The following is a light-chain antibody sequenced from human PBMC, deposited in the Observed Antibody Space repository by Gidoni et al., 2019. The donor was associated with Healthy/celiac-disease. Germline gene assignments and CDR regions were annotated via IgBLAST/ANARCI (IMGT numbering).Light chain of an antibody. V-gene: IGKV3-15*01. CDR1: QSVSSN. CDR2: GAS. Sequence: DIVMTQSLATLSVSPGARATLSCRASQSVSSNLAWYQQNPGQTPRPLIYGASTRATGIPARCSGSGSGTEFTLTISSLQSEDFAVYYCQQYNNWLTWTFGQGTKVEIK. CDR3: QQYNNWLTWT. J-gene: IGKJ1*01.